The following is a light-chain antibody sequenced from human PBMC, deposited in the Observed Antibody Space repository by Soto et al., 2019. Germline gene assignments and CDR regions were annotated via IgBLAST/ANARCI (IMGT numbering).Light chain of an antibody. CDR3: QQYYSTPRT. CDR2: WAS. V-gene: IGKV4-1*01. CDR1: QSVLYSSNNKNY. J-gene: IGKJ1*01. Sequence: DLVMTQSPDSLAVSLGERATINCKSSQSVLYSSNNKNYLAWYQQKPGQPPKLLIYWASTRESGVPDRFSGSGSGTDFTLTISSLQAEDVAVYYCQQYYSTPRTFGQGNKVEI.